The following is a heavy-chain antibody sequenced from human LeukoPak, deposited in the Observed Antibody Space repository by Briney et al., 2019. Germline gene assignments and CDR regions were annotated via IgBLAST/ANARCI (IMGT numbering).Heavy chain of an antibody. J-gene: IGHJ4*02. CDR2: ISGSGGST. CDR1: GFTFSSYA. Sequence: PGGSLRLSCAASGFTFSSYAMSWVRHAPAKGLEWVSAISGSGGSTYYADSVKGRFTISRDNSKHTLYLQMNSLSAEDTAVYYCARTPEYSGSYDFWYFDYWGQGTLVTVSS. V-gene: IGHV3-23*01. CDR3: ARTPEYSGSYDFWYFDY. D-gene: IGHD1-26*01.